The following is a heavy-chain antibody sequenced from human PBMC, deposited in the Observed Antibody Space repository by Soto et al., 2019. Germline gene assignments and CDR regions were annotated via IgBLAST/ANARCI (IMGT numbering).Heavy chain of an antibody. J-gene: IGHJ4*02. CDR1: GFTFSNAW. Sequence: GGSLRLSCAASGFTFSNAWMNWVRQAPGKGLEWVGRIKSKTDGGTTDYAAPVKGRFTISRDDSNNTLYLQMNSLKTEDTALYYCTTAPGDYYDSSDRRNPFDYWGQGTLVTVSS. D-gene: IGHD3-22*01. V-gene: IGHV3-15*07. CDR2: IKSKTDGGTT. CDR3: TTAPGDYYDSSDRRNPFDY.